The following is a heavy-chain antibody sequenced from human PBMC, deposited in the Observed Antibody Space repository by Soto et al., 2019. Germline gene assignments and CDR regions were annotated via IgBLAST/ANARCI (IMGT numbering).Heavy chain of an antibody. Sequence: EVQLLESGGGLVQPGGSLRLSCAASGFTFSSYSMNWVRQAPGKGLEWVSSISSSSSYIYYADSVKGRFTISRDNAKNSLYLQMNSLRAEDTAVYYCARDLLWFGEPRRSGMDVWGQGTTVTVSS. V-gene: IGHV3-21*01. CDR3: ARDLLWFGEPRRSGMDV. J-gene: IGHJ6*02. CDR2: ISSSSSYI. CDR1: GFTFSSYS. D-gene: IGHD3-10*01.